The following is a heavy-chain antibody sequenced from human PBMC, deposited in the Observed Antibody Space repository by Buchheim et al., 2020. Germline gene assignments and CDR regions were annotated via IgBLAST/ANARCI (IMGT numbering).Heavy chain of an antibody. D-gene: IGHD1-7*01. CDR2: INTGGTET. J-gene: IGHJ5*01. CDR3: ARDGLAHNGNYDWFDP. V-gene: IGHV3-23*01. CDR1: GYTFSSYA. Sequence: EVQLLESGGGLVQPGGSLRLSCEASGYTFSSYAMSWVRQAPGKGPEWVSSINTGGTETHYADSVRGRFTVSRDNSKNTMYLQVGSLRVDDTAIYYCARDGLAHNGNYDWFDPWGQGTL.